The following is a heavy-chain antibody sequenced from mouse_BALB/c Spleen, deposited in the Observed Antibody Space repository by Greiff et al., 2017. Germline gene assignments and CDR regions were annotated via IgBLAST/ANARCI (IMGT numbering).Heavy chain of an antibody. CDR3: AREYYRYDDAWFAY. J-gene: IGHJ3*01. Sequence: EVKLQESGPELVKPGASVKIPCKASGYTFTDYNMDWVKQSHGKSLEWIGDINPNNGGTIYNQKFKGKATLTVDKSSSTAYMELRSLTSEDTAVYYCAREYYRYDDAWFAYWGQGTLVTVSA. CDR1: GYTFTDYN. V-gene: IGHV1-18*01. CDR2: INPNNGGT. D-gene: IGHD2-14*01.